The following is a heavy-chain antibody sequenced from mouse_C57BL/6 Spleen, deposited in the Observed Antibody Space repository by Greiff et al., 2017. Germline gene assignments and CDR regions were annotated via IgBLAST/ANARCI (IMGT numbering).Heavy chain of an antibody. Sequence: EVQVVESGPGLVKPSQSLSLTCSVTGYSITSGYYWNWIRQFPGNKLEWMGYISYDGSNNYNPSLKNRISITRDTSKNQFFLKLNSVTTEDTATYYCARDGSSYLYYFDDWGQGTTLTVSS. CDR1: GYSITSGYY. CDR2: ISYDGSN. J-gene: IGHJ2*01. CDR3: ARDGSSYLYYFDD. D-gene: IGHD1-1*01. V-gene: IGHV3-6*01.